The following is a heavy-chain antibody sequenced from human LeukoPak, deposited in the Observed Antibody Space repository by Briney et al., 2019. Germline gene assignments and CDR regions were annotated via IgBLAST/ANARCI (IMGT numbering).Heavy chain of an antibody. CDR1: GFTFSSYW. V-gene: IGHV3-74*01. Sequence: GGSLRLSCAASGFTFSSYWMHWVRQAPGKGLVWVSRINSDGSSTSYADSVKGRFTISRDNAKNTLYLQMNSLRAEDTAVYYCARVSGYCSSTSCYVQGWFDPWGQGTLVTVSS. CDR2: INSDGSST. D-gene: IGHD2-2*01. CDR3: ARVSGYCSSTSCYVQGWFDP. J-gene: IGHJ5*02.